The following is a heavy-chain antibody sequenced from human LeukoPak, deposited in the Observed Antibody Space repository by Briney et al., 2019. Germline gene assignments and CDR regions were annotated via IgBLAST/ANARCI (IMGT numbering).Heavy chain of an antibody. D-gene: IGHD4-17*01. J-gene: IGHJ4*02. CDR3: ARDAPGDSGVDN. Sequence: PSETLSLTCTVSGGSISSSSYYWGWIRQPPGKGLEWIGSIYYSGSTYYNPSLKSRVTISVDTSKNQFSLKLSSVTAADTAVYYCARDAPGDSGVDNWGQGTLVTVSS. V-gene: IGHV4-39*07. CDR1: GGSISSSSYY. CDR2: IYYSGST.